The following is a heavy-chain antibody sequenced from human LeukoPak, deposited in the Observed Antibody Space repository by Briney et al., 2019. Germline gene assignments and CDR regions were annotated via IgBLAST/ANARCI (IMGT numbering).Heavy chain of an antibody. CDR1: GFTFSSYG. CDR2: IWYDGSNK. V-gene: IGHV3-33*06. Sequence: PGESLRLSSAASGFTFSSYGMHWVRQAPGKGLEWVAVIWYDGSNKYYADSVKGRFTISRDNSKNTLYLQMNSLRAEDTAVYYCAKSRRDGYNKDAFHVWGQGTMVTVSS. J-gene: IGHJ3*01. CDR3: AKSRRDGYNKDAFHV. D-gene: IGHD5-24*01.